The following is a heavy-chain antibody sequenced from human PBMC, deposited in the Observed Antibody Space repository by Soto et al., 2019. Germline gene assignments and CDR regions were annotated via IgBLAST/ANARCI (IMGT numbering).Heavy chain of an antibody. V-gene: IGHV3-48*01. J-gene: IGHJ5*02. Sequence: VQLVESGGGLVQPGGSLRLSCAASGFTFSSYSMNWVRQAPGKGLEWVSYISSSSSTIYYADSVKGIFTISRDNAKNSLYLQMNSLRAEDTAVYYWARLAQPTTDWFDPWGQGTLVTVSS. CDR1: GFTFSSYS. CDR2: ISSSSSTI. CDR3: ARLAQPTTDWFDP.